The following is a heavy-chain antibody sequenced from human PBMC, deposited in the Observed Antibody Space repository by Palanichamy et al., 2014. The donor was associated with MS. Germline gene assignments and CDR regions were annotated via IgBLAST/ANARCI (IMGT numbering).Heavy chain of an antibody. CDR1: GGSISSSSYY. J-gene: IGHJ4*02. Sequence: QLQLQESGPGLVKPSETLSLTCTVSGGSISSSSYYWGWIRQPPGKGLEWIGSIYYSGTTYYNPSLKSRVTISVDTSKNQFSLKLTSVTAADTAVYYCARQSKLYSSGWYDYWGQGTLVTVSS. V-gene: IGHV4-39*01. D-gene: IGHD6-19*01. CDR2: IYYSGTT. CDR3: ARQSKLYSSGWYDY.